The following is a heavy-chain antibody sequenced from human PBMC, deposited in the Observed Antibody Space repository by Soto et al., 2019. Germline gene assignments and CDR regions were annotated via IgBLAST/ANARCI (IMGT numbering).Heavy chain of an antibody. V-gene: IGHV4-31*03. CDR1: GGSLSSGGYY. J-gene: IGHJ3*02. CDR2: IYYSGST. Sequence: SETLSLTCTVSGGSLSSGGYYWSWIRQHPGKGLEWIGYIYYSGSTYYNPSLKSRVTISVDTSKNQFSLKLSSVTAADTAVYYCARDRALLWFGDRSGAFDIWGQGTMVTVSS. CDR3: ARDRALLWFGDRSGAFDI. D-gene: IGHD3-10*01.